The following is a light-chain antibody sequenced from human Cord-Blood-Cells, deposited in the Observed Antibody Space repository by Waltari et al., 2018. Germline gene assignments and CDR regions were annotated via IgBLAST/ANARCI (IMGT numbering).Light chain of an antibody. V-gene: IGKV1-5*01. CDR1: QSISSW. J-gene: IGKJ1*01. Sequence: DIQMTHHPSPLSASAGDRVTITCRASQSISSWLAWYQQKPGKAPKLLIYDGSSVESGDPSRFSCSGSGTEFTRTISSLQPDDGAAYYGQQYEGYGAFSQGTKVDI. CDR3: QQYEGYGA. CDR2: DGS.